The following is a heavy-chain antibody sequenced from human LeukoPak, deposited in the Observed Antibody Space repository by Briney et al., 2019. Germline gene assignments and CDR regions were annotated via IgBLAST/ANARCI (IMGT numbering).Heavy chain of an antibody. CDR2: IYDRGSHYSGST. CDR3: ARRATTVVTPVMDAFDI. CDR1: GGSINGHY. D-gene: IGHD4-23*01. Sequence: SETLSLTCTVSGGSINGHYWTWIRQSPGKGLEWIAYIYDRGSHYSGSTNYNPSLKSRVTISVDTSKNQFSLKLSSVTAADTAVYYCARRATTVVTPVMDAFDIWGQGTMVTVSS. J-gene: IGHJ3*02. V-gene: IGHV4-59*08.